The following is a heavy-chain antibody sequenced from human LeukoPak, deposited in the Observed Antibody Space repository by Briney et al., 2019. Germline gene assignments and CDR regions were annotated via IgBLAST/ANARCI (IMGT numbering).Heavy chain of an antibody. D-gene: IGHD6-13*01. CDR3: AREEHRLAEAGTSAFDL. J-gene: IGHJ3*01. Sequence: GGSVRLSCVASGFTFSENWMHWVRQAPGKGLAWVSHINRDGGLTNYADSVKGRFTISRDNARNTVYLQMSSLRVEDTAIYFCAREEHRLAEAGTSAFDLGGQGILVTVSP. CDR2: INRDGGLT. V-gene: IGHV3-74*01. CDR1: GFTFSENW.